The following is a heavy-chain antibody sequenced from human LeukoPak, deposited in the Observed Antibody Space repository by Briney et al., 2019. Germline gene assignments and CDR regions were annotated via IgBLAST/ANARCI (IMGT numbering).Heavy chain of an antibody. J-gene: IGHJ6*04. D-gene: IGHD3-10*02. CDR2: ISSSGSTI. CDR3: AELGITMIGGV. Sequence: GGSLRLSCAASGFTFSSYEVNWVRQAPGKGLEWVSYISSSGSTIYYADSVKGRFTISRDNAKNSLYLQMSSLRAEDRAVYYCAELGITMIGGVWGKGTTVTISS. CDR1: GFTFSSYE. V-gene: IGHV3-48*03.